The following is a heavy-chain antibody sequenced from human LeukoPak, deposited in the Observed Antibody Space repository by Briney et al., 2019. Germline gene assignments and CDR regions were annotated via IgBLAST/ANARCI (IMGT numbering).Heavy chain of an antibody. CDR3: ARETFYYDSSGYFGSFYFHY. V-gene: IGHV3-30*01. J-gene: IGHJ4*02. D-gene: IGHD3-22*01. CDR1: GFTFSYYA. Sequence: GGSLRLSCAASGFTFSYYAVHWVRQAPGKGLEWVAVISSDGSDKYYADSVQGRFTISRDNSNNTLYLHMKSLRAEDTAVYYCARETFYYDSSGYFGSFYFHYWGQGALVTVSS. CDR2: ISSDGSDK.